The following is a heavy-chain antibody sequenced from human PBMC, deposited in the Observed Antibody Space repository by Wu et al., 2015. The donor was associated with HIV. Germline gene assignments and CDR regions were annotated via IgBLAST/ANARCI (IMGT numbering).Heavy chain of an antibody. V-gene: IGHV1-2*02. D-gene: IGHD2-15*01. CDR3: ASEVYCSGGSCYSD. CDR1: GYTFTGYY. Sequence: QVQLVAVWGVRVKKPGASVKVSCKASGYTFTGYYMHWVRQAPGQGLEWMGWINPNSGGTNYAQKFQGRVTMTRDTSISTAYMELSRLRSDDTAVYYCASEVYCSGGSCYSDWGQGTLVTVSS. J-gene: IGHJ4*02. CDR2: INPNSGGT.